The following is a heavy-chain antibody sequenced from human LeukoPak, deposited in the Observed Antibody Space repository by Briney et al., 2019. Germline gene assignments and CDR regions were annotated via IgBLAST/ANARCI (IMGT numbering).Heavy chain of an antibody. J-gene: IGHJ4*02. CDR2: IVPIFGTA. CDR1: GGTFSSYA. V-gene: IGHV1-69*01. D-gene: IGHD3-3*01. CDR3: AREKSLGDFWSGYSEY. Sequence: GASVKVSCKASGGTFSSYAISWVRQAPGQGLEWMGGIVPIFGTANYAQKFQGRVTITVDESTSTAYMELSSLRSEDTAVYYCAREKSLGDFWSGYSEYWGQGTLVTVSS.